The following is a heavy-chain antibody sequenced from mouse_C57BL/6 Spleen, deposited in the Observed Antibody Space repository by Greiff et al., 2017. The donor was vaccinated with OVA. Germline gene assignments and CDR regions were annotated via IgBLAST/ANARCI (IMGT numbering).Heavy chain of an antibody. D-gene: IGHD1-1*01. J-gene: IGHJ4*01. V-gene: IGHV5-4*01. CDR2: ISDGGSYT. CDR1: GFTFSSYA. CDR3: ARDRYYGSRSYYAMDY. Sequence: DVKLVESGGGLVKPGGSLKLSCAASGFTFSSYAMSWVRQTPEKRLEWVATISDGGSYTYYPDNVKGRFTISRDNAKNNLYLQMSHLKSEDTAMYYCARDRYYGSRSYYAMDYWGQGTSVTVSS.